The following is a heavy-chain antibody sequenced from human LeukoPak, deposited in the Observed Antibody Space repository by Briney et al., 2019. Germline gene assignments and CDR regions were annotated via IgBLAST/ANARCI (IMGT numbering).Heavy chain of an antibody. V-gene: IGHV1-69*13. D-gene: IGHD1-7*01. CDR1: GGTFISYP. J-gene: IGHJ6*03. Sequence: SVKVSCKASGGTFISYPISWVRQAPGQGLEWMGGIIPIFGTAHYAQKFQGRLTITAEEPTSTPYMESSSLTAAHTAVYYCAKGSGGDWNWEYYMDVWGKGTTVTVSS. CDR3: AKGSGGDWNWEYYMDV. CDR2: IIPIFGTA.